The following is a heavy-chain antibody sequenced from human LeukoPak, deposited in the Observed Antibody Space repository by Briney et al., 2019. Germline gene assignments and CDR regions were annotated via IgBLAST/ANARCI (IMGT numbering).Heavy chain of an antibody. D-gene: IGHD2-2*01. V-gene: IGHV4-34*01. CDR2: INHSGST. CDR3: ASVPAAMGAFDY. CDR1: GGSFSGYY. J-gene: IGHJ4*02. Sequence: SETLSLTCAVYGGSFSGYYWSWIRRPPGKGLEWIGEINHSGSTNYNPSLKSRVTISVDTSKNQFSLKLSSVTAADTAVYYCASVPAAMGAFDYWGQGTLVTVSS.